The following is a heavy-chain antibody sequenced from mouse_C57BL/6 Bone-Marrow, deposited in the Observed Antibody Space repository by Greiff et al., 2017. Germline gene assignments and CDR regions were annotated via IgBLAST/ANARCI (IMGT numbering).Heavy chain of an antibody. D-gene: IGHD2-4*01. J-gene: IGHJ2*01. V-gene: IGHV1-81*01. CDR3: ARPSTMITTNYFDY. CDR1: GYTFTSYG. Sequence: QVQLQQSGAELARPGASVKLSCKASGYTFTSYGISWVKQRTGQGLEWIGEIYPRSGNTYYNEKFKGKATLTADKSSSTAYMELRSLTSEDSAVYFCARPSTMITTNYFDYWGQGTTLTVSS. CDR2: IYPRSGNT.